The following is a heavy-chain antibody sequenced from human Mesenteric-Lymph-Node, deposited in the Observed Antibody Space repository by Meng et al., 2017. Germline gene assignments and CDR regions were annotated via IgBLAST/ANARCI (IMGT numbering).Heavy chain of an antibody. V-gene: IGHV3-30*04. D-gene: IGHD1-26*01. J-gene: IGHJ3*02. CDR2: ISYDGSNK. Sequence: GESLKISCAASGFTFSSYEMNWVRQAPGKGLEWVAVISYDGSNKYYADSVKGRFTISRDNSKNTLFLQMNSLRPEDTAVYYCATSREVGIDAFDIWGQGTMVTVSS. CDR3: ATSREVGIDAFDI. CDR1: GFTFSSYE.